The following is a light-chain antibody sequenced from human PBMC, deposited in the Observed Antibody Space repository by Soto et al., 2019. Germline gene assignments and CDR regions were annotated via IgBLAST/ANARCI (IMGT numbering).Light chain of an antibody. CDR2: EVS. CDR1: SSDLDDYNF. J-gene: IGLJ1*01. Sequence: QSALTQPASVSGSPGQSITISCTGSSSDLDDYNFVSWYQQFPGKAPKLIIYEVSVRPSGVSTRFSGSRSGNTASLTISGLQDADEADYYCSSYITITSRNFGFGSGTKLTVL. CDR3: SSYITITSRNFG. V-gene: IGLV2-14*01.